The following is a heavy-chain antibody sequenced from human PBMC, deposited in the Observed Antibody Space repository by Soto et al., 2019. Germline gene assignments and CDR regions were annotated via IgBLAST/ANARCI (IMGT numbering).Heavy chain of an antibody. J-gene: IGHJ6*02. Sequence: QVQLVESGGGVVQPGRSLRLSCAASGFTFSSYAMHWVRQAPGKGLEWVAVISYDGSNKYYADSVKGRFTISRDNSKNTLYLQMNSLRAEDTAVYYCARERSGMDVWGQGTTVTVSS. CDR3: ARERSGMDV. CDR1: GFTFSSYA. V-gene: IGHV3-30-3*01. CDR2: ISYDGSNK.